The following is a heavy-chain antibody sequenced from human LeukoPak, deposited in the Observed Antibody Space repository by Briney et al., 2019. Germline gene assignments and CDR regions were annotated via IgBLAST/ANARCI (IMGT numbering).Heavy chain of an antibody. CDR3: AKSSWSNPFFDY. D-gene: IGHD6-13*01. J-gene: IGHJ4*02. CDR1: GFTFSSYA. Sequence: GGSLRLSCAASGFTFSSYAMSWVRQAPGKGLEWVSAISGSGGSTYYADSVKGRFTIPRDNSKNTLYLQMNSLRAEDTAVYYCAKSSWSNPFFDYWGQGTLVTVSS. V-gene: IGHV3-23*01. CDR2: ISGSGGST.